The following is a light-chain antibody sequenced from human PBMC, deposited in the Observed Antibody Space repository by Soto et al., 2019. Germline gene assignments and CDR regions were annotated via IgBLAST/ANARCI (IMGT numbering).Light chain of an antibody. CDR2: AAS. CDR1: QVISNY. Sequence: QITDFTYALSACVVYRASIICWASQVISNYLAWFQQKPGKAPKLLIYAASSLQSGVPSRFSGSGSGTDFTLTISMLQPEDFATYYCQQSSSNPLNFGGGTKGE. CDR3: QQSSSNPLN. V-gene: IGKV1-39*01. J-gene: IGKJ4*01.